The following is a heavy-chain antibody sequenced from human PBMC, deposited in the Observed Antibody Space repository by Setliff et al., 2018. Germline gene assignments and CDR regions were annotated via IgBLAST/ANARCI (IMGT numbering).Heavy chain of an antibody. D-gene: IGHD3-10*01. J-gene: IGHJ4*02. CDR3: ARGLLWFGEPQLDY. CDR2: INPNSGGT. CDR1: GYTFTGYY. V-gene: IGHV1-2*02. Sequence: EASVKVSCKASGYTFTGYYMHWVRQAPGQGLEWMGWINPNSGGTNYAQKFQGRVTMTRDTSISTAYMELSSLKSDDTAMYYCARGLLWFGEPQLDYWGQGTLVTVSS.